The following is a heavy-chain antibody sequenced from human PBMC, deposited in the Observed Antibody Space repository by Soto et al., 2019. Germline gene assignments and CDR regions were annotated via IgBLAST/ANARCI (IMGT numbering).Heavy chain of an antibody. CDR3: ARDGHYDSRGYDYVGYFDL. Sequence: EVQLLESGGGLVQPGGSLRLSCAASEFTFSGYAMTWVRQAPGKGLEWVATISGSGGSKYYADSVKGRFSISRDNPKNTLYLQMNSLRADDTAVYYCARDGHYDSRGYDYVGYFDLWGRGTLVTVSS. J-gene: IGHJ2*01. D-gene: IGHD3-22*01. V-gene: IGHV3-23*01. CDR1: EFTFSGYA. CDR2: ISGSGGSK.